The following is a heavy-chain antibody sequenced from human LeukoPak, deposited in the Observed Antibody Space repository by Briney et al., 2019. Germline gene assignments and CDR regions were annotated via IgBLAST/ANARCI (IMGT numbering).Heavy chain of an antibody. J-gene: IGHJ4*02. D-gene: IGHD4-11*01. CDR2: ISPSGNT. V-gene: IGHV4-39*07. CDR1: GGSISNSSYY. CDR3: TRRVRSADYRLDY. Sequence: SETLSLTCTVSGGSISNSSYYWGWIRQPPGKSLEWVGEISPSGNTQYNPSLKSRVTISLDASKSQFYLKLNSVTAADTAVYYCTRRVRSADYRLDYWGQGTLVTVSS.